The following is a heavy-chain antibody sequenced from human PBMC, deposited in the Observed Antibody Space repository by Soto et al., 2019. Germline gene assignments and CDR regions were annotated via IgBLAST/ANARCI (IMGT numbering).Heavy chain of an antibody. CDR2: FYYSGST. CDR1: GGSISSYY. V-gene: IGHV4-59*01. Sequence: SETLSLTCTVSGGSISSYYWSWIRQPPGKGLEWIGYFYYSGSTNYNPSLKSRVTISVDTSKNQFSLKLSSVTAADTAVYYCARVSRPAVTGEHLDPWGQGTLVTVAS. J-gene: IGHJ5*02. D-gene: IGHD4-17*01. CDR3: ARVSRPAVTGEHLDP.